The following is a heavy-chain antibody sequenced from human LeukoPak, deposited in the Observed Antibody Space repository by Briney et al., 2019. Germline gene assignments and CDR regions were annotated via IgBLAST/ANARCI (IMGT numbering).Heavy chain of an antibody. CDR3: GSQCTGGGCPEF. J-gene: IGHJ4*02. Sequence: GGSLRLSCAGSGCTSPNHWITWVPQAPGKGLKWVANVRQDGTVRNYVDPVRGRFTISRDIAKDSVYLQMNSLGAEDTAIYYCGSQCTGGGCPEFWGQGTLVTVSS. CDR2: VRQDGTVR. CDR1: GCTSPNHW. V-gene: IGHV3-7*01. D-gene: IGHD2-8*02.